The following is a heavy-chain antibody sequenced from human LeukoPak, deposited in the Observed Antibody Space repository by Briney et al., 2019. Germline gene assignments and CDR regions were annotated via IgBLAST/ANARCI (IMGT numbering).Heavy chain of an antibody. CDR2: IRFDGCNK. V-gene: IGHV3-30*02. CDR1: GFNFDDYV. J-gene: IGHJ4*02. Sequence: GGSLRLSCAASGFNFDDYVMSWVRQAPGKGLEWLAFIRFDGCNKYYADCVKGRLTISRDNSKNTLYLQMNSLRGEDTAVYYCAKFDNRIVGAASFDYWGQGTLVTVSS. CDR3: AKFDNRIVGAASFDY. D-gene: IGHD1-26*01.